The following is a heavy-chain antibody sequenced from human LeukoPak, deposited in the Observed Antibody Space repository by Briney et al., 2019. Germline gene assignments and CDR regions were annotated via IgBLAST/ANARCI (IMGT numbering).Heavy chain of an antibody. J-gene: IGHJ4*02. D-gene: IGHD6-6*01. V-gene: IGHV4-38-2*02. CDR2: FYHGGRT. CDR3: AREGGSSSSEVY. Sequence: SETLSLTCSVSGYSISSGYYWGWIRQPPGKGLEWIGSFYHGGRTYYNPSLKSRVTMSIDTSKNQFSLKLSSVTAADTAVYYCAREGGSSSSEVYWGQGTLVTVSS. CDR1: GYSISSGYY.